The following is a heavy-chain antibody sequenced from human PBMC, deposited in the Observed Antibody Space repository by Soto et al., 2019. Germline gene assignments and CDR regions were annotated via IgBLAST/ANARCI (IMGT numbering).Heavy chain of an antibody. V-gene: IGHV3-23*01. CDR2: ISATGTST. J-gene: IGHJ2*01. D-gene: IGHD6-19*01. Sequence: DVQLLESGGDLVQPGGSLRLSCAASEFTFSGFALTWVRQAPGKGLEWISDISATGTSTYYADSVRGRFTISRDNSKNTLYLQMNNLGIEDSAIYFCARAGLPVTGPKCHYFDLWGRGTLVTVSS. CDR1: EFTFSGFA. CDR3: ARAGLPVTGPKCHYFDL.